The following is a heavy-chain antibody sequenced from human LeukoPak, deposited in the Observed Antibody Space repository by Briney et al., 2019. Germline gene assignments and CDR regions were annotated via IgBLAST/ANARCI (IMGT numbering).Heavy chain of an antibody. J-gene: IGHJ4*02. Sequence: GASVKVSCKASGYTFTRYYMHWVRQAPGQGLEWMGWINPNSGGTNYAQQFQGRVTMTRDTSISTAYMELSRLRSDDTAAYYCARDISYFNYDILTGDSNFDYWGQGALVTVSS. CDR2: INPNSGGT. V-gene: IGHV1-2*02. CDR3: ARDISYFNYDILTGDSNFDY. D-gene: IGHD3-9*01. CDR1: GYTFTRYY.